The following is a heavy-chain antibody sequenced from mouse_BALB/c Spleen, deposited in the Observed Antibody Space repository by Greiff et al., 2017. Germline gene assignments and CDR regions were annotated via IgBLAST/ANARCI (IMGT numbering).Heavy chain of an antibody. CDR3: ARGYGNYWDY. CDR1: GYTFTSYW. CDR2: INPSTGYT. D-gene: IGHD2-1*01. V-gene: IGHV1-7*01. Sequence: QVQLQQSGAELAKPGASVKMSCKASGYTFTSYWMHWVKQRPGQGLEWIGYINPSTGYTEYNQKFKDKATLTADKSSSTAYMQLSSLTSEDSAVYYCARGYGNYWDYWGQGTTLTVSS. J-gene: IGHJ2*01.